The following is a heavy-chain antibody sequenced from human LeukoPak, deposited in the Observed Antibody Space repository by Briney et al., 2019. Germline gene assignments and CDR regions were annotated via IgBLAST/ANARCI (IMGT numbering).Heavy chain of an antibody. CDR1: RFTFSSYA. Sequence: PGGSLRLSCAASRFTFSSYAMSWVRQAPGKGLEWVSAISGSGGTTYNADSVKGRFTISRDNSKNTLYLQMNSLRAEDTAVYYCAREGYGYFEDYWGQGTLVTVSS. J-gene: IGHJ4*02. V-gene: IGHV3-23*01. CDR2: ISGSGGTT. CDR3: AREGYGYFEDY. D-gene: IGHD5-18*01.